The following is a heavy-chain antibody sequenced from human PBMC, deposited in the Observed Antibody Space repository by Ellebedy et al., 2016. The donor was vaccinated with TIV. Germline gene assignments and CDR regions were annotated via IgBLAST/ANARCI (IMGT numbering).Heavy chain of an antibody. CDR2: ISASSRTI. CDR1: GFRFANYA. Sequence: GESLKISCTTSGFRFANYAMNWVRQAPGKGLEWVSYISASSRTIYYADSVKGRFTIFRDNAKNSLYLQMNILRDEDTAVYFCARYGFGEYRSYFFDFWGLGTLVTVSS. V-gene: IGHV3-48*02. CDR3: ARYGFGEYRSYFFDF. J-gene: IGHJ4*02. D-gene: IGHD2/OR15-2a*01.